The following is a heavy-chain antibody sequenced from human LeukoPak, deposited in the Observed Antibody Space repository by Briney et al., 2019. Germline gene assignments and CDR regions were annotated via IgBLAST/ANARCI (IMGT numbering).Heavy chain of an antibody. Sequence: ASVKVSCKASGYTFNNYAMNWGRQAPGQGLEWMGWINTNTGNPTYAQGFTGRLIFSFDTAVSTAYLQISSLKAEDTAIYYCARVGRPFYYYYMDVWGKGTTVTVSS. CDR1: GYTFNNYA. CDR3: ARVGRPFYYYYMDV. CDR2: INTNTGNP. J-gene: IGHJ6*03. D-gene: IGHD6-6*01. V-gene: IGHV7-4-1*02.